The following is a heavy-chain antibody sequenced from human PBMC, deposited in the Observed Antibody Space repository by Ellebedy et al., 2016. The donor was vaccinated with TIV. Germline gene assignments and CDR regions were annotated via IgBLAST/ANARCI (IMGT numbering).Heavy chain of an antibody. V-gene: IGHV3-48*02. J-gene: IGHJ6*02. CDR1: GFTFSSYG. D-gene: IGHD3-16*01. CDR2: ISSSSSTI. Sequence: GESLKISXAASGFTFSSYGMNWVRQAPGKGLEWVSYISSSSSTIYYADSVKGRFTISRDNAKNSLYLQMNSLRDEDTAVYYCARGQTSDQYLGVGGGFNYYYYGMDVWGQGTTVTVSS. CDR3: ARGQTSDQYLGVGGGFNYYYYGMDV.